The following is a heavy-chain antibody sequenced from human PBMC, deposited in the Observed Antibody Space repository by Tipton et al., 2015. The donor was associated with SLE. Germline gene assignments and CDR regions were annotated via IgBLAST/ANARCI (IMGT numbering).Heavy chain of an antibody. CDR1: GDSISSSSYY. Sequence: TLSLTCIVSGDSISSSSYYWGWIRQPPGKGLEWVGTVYYTGNTFYNPSLKSRVTISVDTSKNQFSLNLSSVTAADTAVYYCARGLLPPLGQLVRRGWLYGMDVWGQGTTVTVSS. V-gene: IGHV4-39*07. CDR2: VYYTGNT. J-gene: IGHJ6*02. CDR3: ARGLLPPLGQLVRRGWLYGMDV. D-gene: IGHD6-13*01.